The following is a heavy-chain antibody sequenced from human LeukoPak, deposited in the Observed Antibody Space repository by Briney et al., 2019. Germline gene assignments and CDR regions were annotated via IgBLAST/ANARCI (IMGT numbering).Heavy chain of an antibody. V-gene: IGHV4-4*07. Sequence: PSETLSLTCTVSGGSISSYYWSWIRQPAGKGLEWIGHIYTSDSTHYNLSLKSRVPMSVDTSKNQFSLKLSSVTAADTAVYYCAREGVVPATRFDYWGQGTLVTVSS. CDR1: GGSISSYY. J-gene: IGHJ4*02. CDR2: IYTSDST. CDR3: AREGVVPATRFDY. D-gene: IGHD2-2*01.